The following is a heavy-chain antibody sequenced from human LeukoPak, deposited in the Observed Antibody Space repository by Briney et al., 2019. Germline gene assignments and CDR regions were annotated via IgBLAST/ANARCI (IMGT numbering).Heavy chain of an antibody. CDR2: PYYSGST. D-gene: IGHD3-10*01. J-gene: IGHJ4*02. V-gene: IGHV3-66*01. Sequence: PGGSLRLSCAASGFTVTYNYMTWVRQALGKGLEWVSVPYYSGSTYYSDSVTGRFTISRDNSKNTLFLQMNSLRAEDTAVYYCVRSYFGSGDSWGQGTLVTVSS. CDR3: VRSYFGSGDS. CDR1: GFTVTYNY.